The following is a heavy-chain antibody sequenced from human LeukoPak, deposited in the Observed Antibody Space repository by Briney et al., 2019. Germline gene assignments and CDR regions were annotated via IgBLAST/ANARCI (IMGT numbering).Heavy chain of an antibody. CDR2: IIPIFGTA. V-gene: IGHV1-69*13. CDR3: ARVEYSSSLGWFDP. J-gene: IGHJ5*02. D-gene: IGHD6-6*01. Sequence: ASVEVSCKASGGTFSSYAISWVRQAPGQGLEWMGGIIPIFGTANYAQKFQGRVTITADESTSTAYMELSSLRSEDTAVYYCARVEYSSSLGWFDPWGQGTLVTVSS. CDR1: GGTFSSYA.